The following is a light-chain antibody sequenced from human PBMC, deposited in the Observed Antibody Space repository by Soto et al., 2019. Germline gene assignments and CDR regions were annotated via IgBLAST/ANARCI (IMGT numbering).Light chain of an antibody. Sequence: EIVLTQSPGTLSLSPGEGATLSCRASQSIRNNYLAWYQQKPGQAPRLLISGASRRATGIPDRFSGSGSGTDFTLTISRLESEDFAVYYCQHYGSTPPHSFGLGTKLEIK. V-gene: IGKV3-20*01. CDR3: QHYGSTPPHS. J-gene: IGKJ2*01. CDR1: QSIRNNY. CDR2: GAS.